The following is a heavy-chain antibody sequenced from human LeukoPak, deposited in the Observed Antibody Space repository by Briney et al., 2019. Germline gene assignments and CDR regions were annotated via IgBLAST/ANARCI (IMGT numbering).Heavy chain of an antibody. CDR1: GFTFSSYW. V-gene: IGHV3-7*01. CDR2: IKKDGSEK. D-gene: IGHD1-26*01. Sequence: PGGSLRLSCAASGFTFSSYWMSWVRQAPGKGLEWVANIKKDGSEKYYVDSVKGRFTISRDNAKTSLYLQMNSLRAEDTAVYYCARVDSGSYYDYWGQGTLVTVSS. CDR3: ARVDSGSYYDY. J-gene: IGHJ4*02.